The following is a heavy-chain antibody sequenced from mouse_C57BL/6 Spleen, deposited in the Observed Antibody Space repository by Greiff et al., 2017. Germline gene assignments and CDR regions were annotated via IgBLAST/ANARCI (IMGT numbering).Heavy chain of an antibody. CDR1: GYTFTSYW. D-gene: IGHD2-4*01. CDR3: ARRDYDYDGGAY. J-gene: IGHJ3*01. V-gene: IGHV1-50*01. CDR2: IDPSDSYT. Sequence: QVQLQQPGAELVKPGASVKLSCKASGYTFTSYWMQWVKQRPGQGLEWIGEIDPSDSYTNYNQKFKGKATLAVDTSSSTAYMQLSSLTFEDSAVYYCARRDYDYDGGAYWGQGTLVTVSA.